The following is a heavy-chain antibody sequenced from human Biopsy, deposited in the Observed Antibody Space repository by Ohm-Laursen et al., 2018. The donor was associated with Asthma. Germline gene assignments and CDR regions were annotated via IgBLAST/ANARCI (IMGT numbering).Heavy chain of an antibody. Sequence: SLRLSCSASGFTFRTYAMHWVRQPPGKGLEWVALISHDGNKRYSADSAKGRLTISRDNSKNTLYLQMNSLRADDTAVYYCAREVVWFREVGGMDVWGHGTTVTVS. CDR3: AREVVWFREVGGMDV. D-gene: IGHD3-10*01. CDR2: ISHDGNKR. CDR1: GFTFRTYA. V-gene: IGHV3-30*03. J-gene: IGHJ6*02.